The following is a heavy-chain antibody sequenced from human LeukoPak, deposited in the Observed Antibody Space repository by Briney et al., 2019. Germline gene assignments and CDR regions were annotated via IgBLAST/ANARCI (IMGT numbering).Heavy chain of an antibody. Sequence: KPSETLSLTCAVYGGSFSGYYWSWIRQPPGKGLEWIGEINHSGSTNYNPSLKSRVTISVDTSKNQFSLKLSSVTAADTAVYYCARQGQWLPFDYWGQGTLVTVSS. D-gene: IGHD6-19*01. CDR1: GGSFSGYY. CDR2: INHSGST. V-gene: IGHV4-34*01. CDR3: ARQGQWLPFDY. J-gene: IGHJ4*02.